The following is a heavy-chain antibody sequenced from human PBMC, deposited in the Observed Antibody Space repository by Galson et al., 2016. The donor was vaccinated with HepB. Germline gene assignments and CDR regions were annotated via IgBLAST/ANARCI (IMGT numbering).Heavy chain of an antibody. CDR3: AKSYSTAYYSAWDY. J-gene: IGHJ4*02. V-gene: IGHV3-23*01. Sequence: LRLSCAASGFTFSSYAMTWVRRAPGKGLEWVSGISASGAGTYYADSVKGRFTISRDNSKNTLHLQMNSLRVEDTAVYYCAKSYSTAYYSAWDYWGQGTLVTVSS. D-gene: IGHD1-26*01. CDR2: ISASGAGT. CDR1: GFTFSSYA.